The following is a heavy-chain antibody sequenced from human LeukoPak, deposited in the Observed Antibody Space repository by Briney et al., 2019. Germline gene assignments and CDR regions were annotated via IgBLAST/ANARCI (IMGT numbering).Heavy chain of an antibody. CDR3: AKSVDTAMVPPFDY. CDR2: ISGSGGST. CDR1: GFTFSSYA. J-gene: IGHJ4*02. D-gene: IGHD5-18*01. Sequence: PGWSLRLSCAASGFTFSSYAMSWVRQAPGMGLEWVSAISGSGGSTYYADSVKGRFTISRDNSKNTLYLQMNSLRAEDTAVYYCAKSVDTAMVPPFDYWGQGTLVTVSS. V-gene: IGHV3-23*01.